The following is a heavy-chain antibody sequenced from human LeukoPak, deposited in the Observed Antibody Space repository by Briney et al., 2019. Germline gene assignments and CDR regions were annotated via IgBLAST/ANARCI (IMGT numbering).Heavy chain of an antibody. D-gene: IGHD2-2*01. J-gene: IGHJ3*02. V-gene: IGHV3-23*01. CDR3: AKDRRLGYCTSTSCASFDM. CDR1: GLTFSNYA. CDR2: ISGSGGST. Sequence: GGSLRLSCAASGLTFSNYAMSWVRQAPGKGLNWLSAISGSGGSTYYADSVKGRFTISRDNSMSSLYLQMNSLRAEDTAVYYCAKDRRLGYCTSTSCASFDMWGQGTLVTVSS.